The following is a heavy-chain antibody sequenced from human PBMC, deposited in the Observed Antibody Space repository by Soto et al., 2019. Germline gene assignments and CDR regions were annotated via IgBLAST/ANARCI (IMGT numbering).Heavy chain of an antibody. J-gene: IGHJ4*02. V-gene: IGHV3-33*01. CDR2: VWRDGNDK. D-gene: IGHD1-26*01. CDR3: ARDGVGATTFYGYLDY. CDR1: GFTFTNFG. Sequence: GGSLRLSCAASGFTFTNFGIHWVRQAPGKGLEWVAVVWRDGNDKYYADSVKGRFIVSRDNSQNTVNLQMNSLGAEDTALYYCARDGVGATTFYGYLDYWGQGILVTAPQ.